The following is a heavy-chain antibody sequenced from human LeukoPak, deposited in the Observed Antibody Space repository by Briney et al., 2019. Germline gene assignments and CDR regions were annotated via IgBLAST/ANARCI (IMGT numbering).Heavy chain of an antibody. V-gene: IGHV5-51*01. D-gene: IGHD1-7*01. Sequence: LGESLKISCQGSGYSFTSYWIGWVRQMPGKGLEWMGIIYPGDSDVRYSPSFQGQVTISADKSISTAYLQWSSLKASDTAMYYRARHRPKYNWNYVQFDPWGQGTLVTVSS. CDR3: ARHRPKYNWNYVQFDP. J-gene: IGHJ5*02. CDR2: IYPGDSDV. CDR1: GYSFTSYW.